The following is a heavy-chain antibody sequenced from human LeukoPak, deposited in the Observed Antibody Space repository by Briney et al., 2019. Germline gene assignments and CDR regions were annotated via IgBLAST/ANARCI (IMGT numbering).Heavy chain of an antibody. CDR1: GFTFSSCA. V-gene: IGHV3-30-3*01. CDR3: ASSVSSSPIPPGQYYFDY. Sequence: GGSLRLSCAASGFTFSSCAMHWVRQAPGRGPEWVAIISYDGNNKYYADSVNGRFIISRDNSKNTLYLQMNSLRSEDTAVYYCASSVSSSPIPPGQYYFDYWGQGTLVTVSS. CDR2: ISYDGNNK. D-gene: IGHD6-13*01. J-gene: IGHJ4*02.